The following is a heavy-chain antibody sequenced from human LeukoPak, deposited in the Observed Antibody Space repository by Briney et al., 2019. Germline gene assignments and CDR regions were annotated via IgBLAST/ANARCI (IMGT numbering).Heavy chain of an antibody. Sequence: GGSLRLSCAASGFTFSNYGMHWVRQAPGKGLEWVAAIWYDGSNKYYGDSVKGRFTISRDNSKNTLYLQMNSLRAEDTAAYYCARENFQYWAQGTLVTVSS. CDR3: ARENFQY. V-gene: IGHV3-33*01. CDR1: GFTFSNYG. J-gene: IGHJ4*02. CDR2: IWYDGSNK.